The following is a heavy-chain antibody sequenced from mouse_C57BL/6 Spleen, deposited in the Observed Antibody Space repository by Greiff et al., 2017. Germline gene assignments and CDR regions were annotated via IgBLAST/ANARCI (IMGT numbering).Heavy chain of an antibody. J-gene: IGHJ4*01. Sequence: EVKLMESGPGLVKPSQSLSLTCSVTGYSITSGYYWNWIRQFPGNKLEWMGYISYDGSNNYNPSLKNRISITRDTSKNQFFLKLNSVATEDTATYYCARDRRWAMDYWGQGTSVTVSA. CDR1: GYSITSGYY. CDR3: ARDRRWAMDY. D-gene: IGHD1-1*01. V-gene: IGHV3-6*01. CDR2: ISYDGSN.